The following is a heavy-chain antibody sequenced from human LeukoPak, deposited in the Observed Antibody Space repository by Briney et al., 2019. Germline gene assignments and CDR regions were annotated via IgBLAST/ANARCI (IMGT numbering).Heavy chain of an antibody. CDR1: GLTFYTYA. D-gene: IGHD6-13*01. Sequence: DPGGSLRLSCEVSGLTFYTYAMSWVRQAPGKGLEWVSAISGRDGRTYYSDSVKGRFTISRDNSQNTLYLQMKTLRAEDTAVYYCSTSPSFGSSWYQFNYWGQGALVIVSS. V-gene: IGHV3-23*01. CDR3: STSPSFGSSWYQFNY. J-gene: IGHJ4*02. CDR2: ISGRDGRT.